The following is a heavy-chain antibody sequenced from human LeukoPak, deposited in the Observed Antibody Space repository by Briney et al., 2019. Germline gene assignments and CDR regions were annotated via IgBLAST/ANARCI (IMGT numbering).Heavy chain of an antibody. CDR1: GLPIGDFA. CDR3: ARESGKFDY. CDR2: ISGDGVST. Sequence: GESLRLSCVASGLPIGDFAMHWVRQAPGQGLEWVSLISGDGVSTFFADSVKGRFSISRDNSKNSLFLEMSSLRTEDTAMYYCARESGKFDYWGQGTLVAVSS. J-gene: IGHJ4*02. V-gene: IGHV3-43*02.